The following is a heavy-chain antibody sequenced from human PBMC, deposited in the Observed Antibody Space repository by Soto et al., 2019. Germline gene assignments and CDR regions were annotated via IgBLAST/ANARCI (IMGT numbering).Heavy chain of an antibody. Sequence: SETLSLTCTFSCGSIISGDYYWSWIRQPPGKGLEWIGYIYYSGSTYYNPSLKSRVTISVDTSKNQFSLKLSSVTAADTAVYYCARVVEMATTERFDPWGQGTLVTVSS. D-gene: IGHD1-1*01. CDR1: CGSIISGDYY. J-gene: IGHJ5*02. V-gene: IGHV4-30-4*01. CDR3: ARVVEMATTERFDP. CDR2: IYYSGST.